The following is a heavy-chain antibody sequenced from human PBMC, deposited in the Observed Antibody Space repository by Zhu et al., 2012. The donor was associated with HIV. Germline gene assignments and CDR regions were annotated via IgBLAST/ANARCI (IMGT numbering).Heavy chain of an antibody. J-gene: IGHJ4*02. CDR2: IYYSGST. CDR1: GGSINSNSYY. Sequence: QVQLQESGPGLVKPSETLSLTCTVSGGSINSNSYYWGWIRQPPGKGLEWIGSIYYSGSTYYNPSLKSRVTISVDASKNQFSLKLSSVTAADTAVYYCARQEPSDIVVVPAWGQGTRSPSPQ. V-gene: IGHV4-39*01. D-gene: IGHD2-2*01. CDR3: ARQEPSDIVVVPA.